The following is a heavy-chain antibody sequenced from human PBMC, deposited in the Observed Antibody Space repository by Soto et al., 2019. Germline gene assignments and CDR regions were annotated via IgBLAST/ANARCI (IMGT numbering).Heavy chain of an antibody. V-gene: IGHV1-3*01. J-gene: IGHJ4*02. D-gene: IGHD3-3*01. CDR3: ARDDRSVSGVVTLDH. CDR1: GYSFKNYA. Sequence: QVQIVQSGAEVKRPGASVRVSCRATGYSFKNYAVHWVRQAPGQRLEWMGFTNEGSGNTRFSQKFQGRISINRDTAASTVYLDLSSLTSEDTAIYYCARDDRSVSGVVTLDHWGPGTLVTVSS. CDR2: TNEGSGNT.